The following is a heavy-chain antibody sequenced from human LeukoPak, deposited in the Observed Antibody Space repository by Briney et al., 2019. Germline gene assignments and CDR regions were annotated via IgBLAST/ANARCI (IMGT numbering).Heavy chain of an antibody. Sequence: SETLSLTCTVSGGSFSSYYWSWIRQPAGKGLEWIGRIYTSGSTNYNPSLKSRVTISVDTSKNQFSLKLSSVTAADTAVYYCARGRKVRYGSGLYYMDVWGKGTTVTVSS. CDR2: IYTSGST. D-gene: IGHD3-10*01. CDR3: ARGRKVRYGSGLYYMDV. V-gene: IGHV4-4*07. CDR1: GGSFSSYY. J-gene: IGHJ6*03.